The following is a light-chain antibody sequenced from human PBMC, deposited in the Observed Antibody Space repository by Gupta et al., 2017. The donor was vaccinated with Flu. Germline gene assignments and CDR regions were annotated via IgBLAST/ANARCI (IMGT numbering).Light chain of an antibody. Sequence: NFKLTQPHSVSESPGKTVTISCTRSSGSINSNYVQWYQQRPGSPPTIVIYEDDQKSSGVPDRFSGSIDVSSNSASLTISGLKTEDEADYYCQSFDYKNQGVVFGGGTKLTVL. J-gene: IGLJ3*02. CDR1: SGSINSNY. CDR2: EDD. CDR3: QSFDYKNQGVV. V-gene: IGLV6-57*01.